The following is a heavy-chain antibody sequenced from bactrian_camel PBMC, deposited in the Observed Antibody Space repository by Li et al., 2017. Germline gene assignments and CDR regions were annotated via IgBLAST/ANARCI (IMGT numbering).Heavy chain of an antibody. D-gene: IGHD5*01. J-gene: IGHJ4*01. CDR2: IYSDSSNS. V-gene: IGHV3-2*01. Sequence: HVQLVESGGGSVEVEGSLRLSCTASGFIFGAYGMAWIRQGPGKGLEWISNIYSDSSNSYYADSVKGRFTISRDNAKNTVYLQMNSLIAEDTALYYCTAEQMGWSWYNHWGQGTQVTVS. CDR3: TAEQMGWSWYNH. CDR1: GFIFGAYG.